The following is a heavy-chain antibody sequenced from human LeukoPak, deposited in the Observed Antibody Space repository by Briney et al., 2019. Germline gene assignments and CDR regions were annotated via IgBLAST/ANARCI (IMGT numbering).Heavy chain of an antibody. Sequence: SQTLSLTCNVTGASIGSGGLYWTWFRQHPGKGPEWLAYVYNNADTDYNPSLKSRLTISLDASKNQFYLNVKSVTAADAAVYYCAISPNSGYYYWGQGTLVAVSS. D-gene: IGHD3-22*01. V-gene: IGHV4-31*03. J-gene: IGHJ4*02. CDR3: AISPNSGYYY. CDR1: GASIGSGGLY. CDR2: VYNNADT.